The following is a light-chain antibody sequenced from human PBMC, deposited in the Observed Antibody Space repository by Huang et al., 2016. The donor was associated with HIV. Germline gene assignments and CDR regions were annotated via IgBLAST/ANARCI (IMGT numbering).Light chain of an antibody. Sequence: DIQLTQSPSSLSASVGDRVTLTCRATQYTNNYLNWYQQKPGKAPKRLIYAASNLEGGVPSLFSGSGSGTYFTLTISSLQPEDFATYNCQQSFNTPQTFGQGTKVEI. CDR2: AAS. V-gene: IGKV1-39*01. CDR1: QYTNNY. CDR3: QQSFNTPQT. J-gene: IGKJ1*01.